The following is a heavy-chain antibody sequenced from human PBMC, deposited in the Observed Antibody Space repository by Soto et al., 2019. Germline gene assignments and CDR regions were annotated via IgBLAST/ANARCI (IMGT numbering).Heavy chain of an antibody. V-gene: IGHV4-39*01. Sequence: SETLSLTCTVSGDSISSSTYYWGWIRQPPGKGLEWIGCIYHTGTTYYNPSLKSRATISVDTSKNQFSLKLSSVTAADTAVYYCARPYFSSSSMFDYWGQGTLVTVSS. CDR1: GDSISSSTYY. J-gene: IGHJ4*02. CDR2: IYHTGTT. CDR3: ARPYFSSSSMFDY. D-gene: IGHD6-6*01.